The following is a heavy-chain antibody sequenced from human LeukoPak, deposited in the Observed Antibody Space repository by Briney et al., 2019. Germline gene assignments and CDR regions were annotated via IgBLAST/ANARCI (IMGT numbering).Heavy chain of an antibody. V-gene: IGHV4-30-4*01. CDR3: ARGFGYDFADY. Sequence: SESLSLTCSVSGGSISSGDHYWTWLRQPPGGGLEWMGFITLYSDTTSYNPSLKSRLMISIDTSKNQCSLTLTSVTAADTAVYFCARGFGYDFADYWGQGILVTVSS. CDR1: GGSISSGDHY. CDR2: ITLYSDTT. D-gene: IGHD2-2*01. J-gene: IGHJ4*02.